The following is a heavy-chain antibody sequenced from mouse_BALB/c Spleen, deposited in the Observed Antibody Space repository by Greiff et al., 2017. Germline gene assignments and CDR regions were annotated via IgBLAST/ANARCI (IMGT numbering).Heavy chain of an antibody. J-gene: IGHJ3*01. CDR1: GYTFTSYW. CDR3: ARPYRYDEAWFAY. D-gene: IGHD2-14*01. Sequence: QVQLQQSGAELAKPGASVKMSCKASGYTFTSYWMHWVKQRPGQGLEWIGYINPSTGYTEYNQKFKDKATLTADKSSSTAYMQLSSLTSEDSAVYYVARPYRYDEAWFAYWGQGTLVTVSA. V-gene: IGHV1-7*01. CDR2: INPSTGYT.